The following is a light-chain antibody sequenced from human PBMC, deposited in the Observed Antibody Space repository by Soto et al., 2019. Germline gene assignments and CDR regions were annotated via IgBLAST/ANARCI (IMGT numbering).Light chain of an antibody. J-gene: IGKJ5*01. CDR1: QSVGSD. CDR2: GTS. Sequence: EIVITHSPATLSVSPGERATLSCRASQSVGSDLAWYQQKPGQAPRLLIYGTSTRATGIPARFSGSGSGTAFTLTISSLQSEDFAVYYCQQYNNWPPITFGQGTRLEIK. CDR3: QQYNNWPPIT. V-gene: IGKV3-15*01.